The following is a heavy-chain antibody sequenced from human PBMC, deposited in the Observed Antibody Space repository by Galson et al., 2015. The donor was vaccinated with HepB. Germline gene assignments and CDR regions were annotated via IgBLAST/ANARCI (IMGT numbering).Heavy chain of an antibody. V-gene: IGHV3-15*01. Sequence: SLRLSCAASGFVFSDAWMSWVRQAPGKGLEWVDRIKSNTDGGTTDYAAPVKGRFTISRDDSKNTLSLQMNSLTTEDTAVYYCTTDALRGFNYWGQGTLVTVSS. J-gene: IGHJ4*02. CDR2: IKSNTDGGTT. D-gene: IGHD3-10*01. CDR3: TTDALRGFNY. CDR1: GFVFSDAW.